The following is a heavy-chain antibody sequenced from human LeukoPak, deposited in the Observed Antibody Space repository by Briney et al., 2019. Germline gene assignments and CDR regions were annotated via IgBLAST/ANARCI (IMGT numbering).Heavy chain of an antibody. CDR2: IYSGGST. J-gene: IGHJ6*02. CDR1: GFTVSSNY. V-gene: IGHV3-66*01. Sequence: PGGSLRLSCAASGFTVSSNYMNWVRQAPGKGLEWASVIYSGGSTYYVDSVKGRFTISRDNSKNTLYLQMNSLRAEDTAMYFCARSKPPAVKDYYGLDVWGQGTTVTVSS. CDR3: ARSKPPAVKDYYGLDV. D-gene: IGHD6-13*01.